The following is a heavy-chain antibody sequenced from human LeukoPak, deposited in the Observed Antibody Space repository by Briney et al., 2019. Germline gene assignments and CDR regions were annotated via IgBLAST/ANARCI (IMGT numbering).Heavy chain of an antibody. CDR3: ARDGSVAAEPAYFDY. J-gene: IGHJ4*02. CDR2: INWNGGST. Sequence: GGSLRLSCAASGFTFDDYGMSWVRQAPGKGLEWVSGINWNGGSTGCADSVKGRFTISRDNAKNSLYLQMNSLRAEDTALYYCARDGSVAAEPAYFDYWGQGTLVTVSS. CDR1: GFTFDDYG. V-gene: IGHV3-20*04. D-gene: IGHD6-19*01.